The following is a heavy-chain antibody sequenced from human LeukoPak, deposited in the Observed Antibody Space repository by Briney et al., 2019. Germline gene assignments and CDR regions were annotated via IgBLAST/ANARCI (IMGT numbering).Heavy chain of an antibody. J-gene: IGHJ5*01. Sequence: PGGSLRLSCQASGFNFYMYAMSWVRQAPGKGLEWVASMCGTAGCTFYPDPVKGRFTISGDNSKNVLYLRMNSLTAEDTAIYYCAKDRPNFHENSGHYYRRDGDSWGQGTLVTVSS. CDR1: GFNFYMYA. CDR3: AKDRPNFHENSGHYYRRDGDS. D-gene: IGHD3-22*01. V-gene: IGHV3-23*01. CDR2: MCGTAGCT.